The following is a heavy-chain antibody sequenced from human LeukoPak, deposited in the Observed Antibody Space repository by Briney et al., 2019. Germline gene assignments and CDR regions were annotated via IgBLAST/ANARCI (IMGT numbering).Heavy chain of an antibody. CDR2: IYHSGST. Sequence: SETLSLTCAVSGDSISTGNWWNWVRQPPGKGLEWIGEIYHSGSTNYNPSLKSRVTISVDKSKNLFSLKLSSVTAADTAVYYCARDVSGYAWFDPWGQGTLVTVSS. J-gene: IGHJ5*02. CDR3: ARDVSGYAWFDP. D-gene: IGHD3-22*01. V-gene: IGHV4-4*02. CDR1: GDSISTGNW.